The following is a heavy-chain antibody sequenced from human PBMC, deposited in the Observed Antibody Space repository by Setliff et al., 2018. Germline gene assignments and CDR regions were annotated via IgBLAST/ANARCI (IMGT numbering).Heavy chain of an antibody. Sequence: GGSLRLSCVASGFKFDDHVMYWVRQVPGKGLEWVAGITWNSDNTGYADSVKGRFTISRDNAKNSLSLQMNSLRVEDTAVYYCVRAITGKGDASDIWGQGTMVTVSS. D-gene: IGHD1-20*01. V-gene: IGHV3-9*01. CDR1: GFKFDDHV. CDR2: ITWNSDNT. CDR3: VRAITGKGDASDI. J-gene: IGHJ3*02.